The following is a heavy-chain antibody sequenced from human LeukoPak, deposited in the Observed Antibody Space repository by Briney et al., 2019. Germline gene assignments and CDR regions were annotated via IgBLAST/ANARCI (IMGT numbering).Heavy chain of an antibody. D-gene: IGHD1-26*01. CDR2: ISWNSGSI. V-gene: IGHV3-9*01. CDR1: AFTFDDYP. J-gene: IGHJ4*02. CDR3: AKDSGSYDFDY. Sequence: PGGSLRLSCATSAFTFDDYPMHWVRQAPGKGLEWVSTISWNSGSIGYADSVKGRFTISRDNAKNSVYLQMNSLRAEDTALYYCAKDSGSYDFDYWGQGTLVTVSS.